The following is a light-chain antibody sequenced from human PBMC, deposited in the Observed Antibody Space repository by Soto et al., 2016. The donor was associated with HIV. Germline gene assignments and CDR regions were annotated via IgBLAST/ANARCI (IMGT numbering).Light chain of an antibody. CDR3: QQYNSYPYA. V-gene: IGKV1-5*03. Sequence: DIQMTQSPSTLSASVGDRVTITCRASQSISSWLAWYQQKPGKAPKLLIYKASSLESGVPSRFSGSGSGTEFTLTISSLQPDDFATYYCQQYNSYPYAFGQGTKLEIK. CDR1: QSISSW. J-gene: IGKJ2*01. CDR2: KAS.